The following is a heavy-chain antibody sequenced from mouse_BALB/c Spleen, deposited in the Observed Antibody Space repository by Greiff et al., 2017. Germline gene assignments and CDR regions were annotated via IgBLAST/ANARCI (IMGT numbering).Heavy chain of an antibody. D-gene: IGHD1-1*01. Sequence: ESGAELVRPGTSVKISCKASGYTFTNYWLGWVKQRPGHGLEWIGDIYPGGGYTNYNEKFKGKATLTADTSSSTAYMQLSSLTSEDSAVYFCARRGYGSSYLDYWGQGTTLTVSS. CDR2: IYPGGGYT. V-gene: IGHV1-63*02. J-gene: IGHJ2*01. CDR1: GYTFTNYW. CDR3: ARRGYGSSYLDY.